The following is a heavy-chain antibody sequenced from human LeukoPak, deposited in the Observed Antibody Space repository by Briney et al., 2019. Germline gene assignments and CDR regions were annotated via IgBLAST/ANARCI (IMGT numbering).Heavy chain of an antibody. CDR2: ISYNGSNK. CDR3: AKDRDSGSFRGAFDI. J-gene: IGHJ3*02. Sequence: GGSLRLSCAASGFTFSSYGMHWVRQAPGKGLGWVALISYNGSNKYYADSVKGRFTISRDNSKNTLYLQMNSLRTEDTAVYYCAKDRDSGSFRGAFDIWGQGTMVTVSS. D-gene: IGHD1-26*01. CDR1: GFTFSSYG. V-gene: IGHV3-30*18.